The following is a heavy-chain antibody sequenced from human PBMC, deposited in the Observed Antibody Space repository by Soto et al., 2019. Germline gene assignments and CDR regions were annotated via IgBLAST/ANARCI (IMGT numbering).Heavy chain of an antibody. CDR3: ARDAFEIYYKFGLDV. J-gene: IGHJ6*02. CDR1: GFTFSSYG. CDR2: IWYDGSNK. Sequence: PGGSLRLSCAASGFTFSSYGMHWVRQAPGKGLEWVAVIWYDGSNKYYADSVKGRFTISRDNSKNTLYLQMNSLWADDTAVYYCARDAFEIYYKFGLDVWGQGTPVTVSS. V-gene: IGHV3-33*01. D-gene: IGHD3-10*01.